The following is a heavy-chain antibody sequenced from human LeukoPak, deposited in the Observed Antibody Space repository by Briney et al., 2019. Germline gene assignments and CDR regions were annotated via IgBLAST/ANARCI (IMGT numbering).Heavy chain of an antibody. CDR3: ARRGYCSSTSCSRVPYYYYYMDV. D-gene: IGHD2-2*01. V-gene: IGHV1-8*03. CDR1: GGTFSSYA. J-gene: IGHJ6*03. CDR2: MNPNSGNT. Sequence: ASVKVSCKASGGTFSSYAISWVRQATGQGLEWMGWMNPNSGNTGYAQKFQGRVTITRNTSISTAYMELSSLRSEDTAVYYCARRGYCSSTSCSRVPYYYYYMDVWGKGTTVTVSS.